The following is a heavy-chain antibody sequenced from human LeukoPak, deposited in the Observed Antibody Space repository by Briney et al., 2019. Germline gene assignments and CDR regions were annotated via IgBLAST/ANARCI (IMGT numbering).Heavy chain of an antibody. CDR3: ARDSCSSTSCSSRAYYFDY. V-gene: IGHV4-34*01. CDR1: GGSFSGYY. D-gene: IGHD2-2*01. CDR2: INHSGST. J-gene: IGHJ4*02. Sequence: KPSETLSLTCAVYGGSFSGYYWSWISQPPGKGLEWIGEINHSGSTNYNPSLKSRVTISVDTSKNQFSLKLSSVTAADTAVYYCARDSCSSTSCSSRAYYFDYWGQGALVTVSS.